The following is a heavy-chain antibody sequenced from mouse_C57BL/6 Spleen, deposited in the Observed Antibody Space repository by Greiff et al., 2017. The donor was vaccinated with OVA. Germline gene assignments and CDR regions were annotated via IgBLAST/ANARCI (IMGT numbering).Heavy chain of an antibody. Sequence: EVQGVESGPGMVKPSQSLSLTCTVTGYSITSGYDWHWIRHFPGNKLEWMGYISYSGSTNYNPSLKSRISITHDTSKNHFFLKLNSVTTEDTATYYCARDWDGAWFAYWGQGTLVTVSA. V-gene: IGHV3-1*01. D-gene: IGHD4-1*01. CDR3: ARDWDGAWFAY. J-gene: IGHJ3*01. CDR1: GYSITSGYD. CDR2: ISYSGST.